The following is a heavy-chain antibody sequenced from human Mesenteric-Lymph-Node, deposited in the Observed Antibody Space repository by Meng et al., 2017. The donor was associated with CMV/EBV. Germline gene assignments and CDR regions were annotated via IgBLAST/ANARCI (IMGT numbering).Heavy chain of an antibody. CDR2: IYYSGST. CDR1: GGSISSGGYY. Sequence: CTFSGGSISSGGYYWIWIRQHPGKGLEWIGYIYYSGSTYYNPSLKSRVTISVDTSKNQFSLKLSSVTAADTAVYYCARTAAAGNDYWGQGTLVTVSS. J-gene: IGHJ4*02. V-gene: IGHV4-31*03. D-gene: IGHD6-13*01. CDR3: ARTAAAGNDY.